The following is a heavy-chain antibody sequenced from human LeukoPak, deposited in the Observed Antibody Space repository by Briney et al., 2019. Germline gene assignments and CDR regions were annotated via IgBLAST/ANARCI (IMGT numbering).Heavy chain of an antibody. V-gene: IGHV3-7*01. CDR3: ARDVRTNWFDP. CDR1: GFSFSSYW. J-gene: IGHJ5*02. CDR2: IKQDESER. Sequence: GGSLRLSCEGSGFSFSSYWMTWVRQSPGKGPEWVANIKQDESERYTVDSVKGRFTISRDNAKNSVYLHMNSLRAEDTAVYYCARDVRTNWFDPWGQGTLVTVSS.